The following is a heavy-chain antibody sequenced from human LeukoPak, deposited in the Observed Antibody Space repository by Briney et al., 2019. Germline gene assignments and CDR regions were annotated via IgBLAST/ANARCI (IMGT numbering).Heavy chain of an antibody. D-gene: IGHD2-8*01. Sequence: PSETLSLTCTVSGGSISSSRYYWGWIRQPPGKGLEWIGSIYYSGSTYYNPSLKSRVTISVDTSKNQFSLKLSSVTAADTAVYYCARLMLRFDPWGQGTLVTVSS. V-gene: IGHV4-39*01. J-gene: IGHJ5*02. CDR3: ARLMLRFDP. CDR2: IYYSGST. CDR1: GGSISSSRYY.